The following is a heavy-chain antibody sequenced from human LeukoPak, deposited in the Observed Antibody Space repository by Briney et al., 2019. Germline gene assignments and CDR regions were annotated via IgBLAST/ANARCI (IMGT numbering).Heavy chain of an antibody. CDR2: IRSKAYGGTT. Sequence: GGSLRLSRTASGFTFGDYAMSWVRQAPGKGLEWVGFIRSKAYGGTTEYAASVKGRFTISRDDSKSIAYLQMNSLKTEDTAVYYCTRDSRFLEWSAPEGWGQGTLVTVSS. J-gene: IGHJ4*02. V-gene: IGHV3-49*04. D-gene: IGHD3-3*01. CDR3: TRDSRFLEWSAPEG. CDR1: GFTFGDYA.